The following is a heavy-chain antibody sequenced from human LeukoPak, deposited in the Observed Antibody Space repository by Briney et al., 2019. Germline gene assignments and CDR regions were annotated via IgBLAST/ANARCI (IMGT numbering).Heavy chain of an antibody. D-gene: IGHD7-27*01. Sequence: GGSLRLSCAASGFTFSTYTMYWVRHPPGKGLEWVSIIGSSGGGIHYADSVKGRFTISRDNSKNALYLPMNSLRVEDTAVYYCAIDPNWGTHSWGQGVLVTVSS. CDR3: AIDPNWGTHS. CDR2: IGSSGGGI. J-gene: IGHJ4*02. CDR1: GFTFSTYT. V-gene: IGHV3-23*01.